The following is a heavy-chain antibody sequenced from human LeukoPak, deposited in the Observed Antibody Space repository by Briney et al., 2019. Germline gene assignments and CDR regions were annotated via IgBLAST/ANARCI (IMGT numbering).Heavy chain of an antibody. CDR2: ISSSSSYI. CDR1: GFTFSSYS. CDR3: ARALNDVVVIYY. V-gene: IGHV3-21*01. D-gene: IGHD2-21*01. Sequence: GGSLRLSCAASGFTFSSYSMNWVRQAPGKGLEWVSSISSSSSYIYYADPVKGRFTISRDNAKNSLYLQMNSLRAEDTAVYYCARALNDVVVIYYWGQGTLVTVSS. J-gene: IGHJ4*02.